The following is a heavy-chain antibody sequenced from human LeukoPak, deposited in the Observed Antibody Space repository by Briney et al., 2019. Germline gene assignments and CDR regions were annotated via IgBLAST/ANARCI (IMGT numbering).Heavy chain of an antibody. CDR1: GGSISSSSYY. Sequence: TSETLSLTCTVSGGSISSSSYYWGWIRQPPGKGLEWIGSIYYSGSTHYNPSLKSRVTISVDTSKNQFSLKLSSVTAADTAVYYCARDWSGSYYAVFDYWGQGTLVTVSS. J-gene: IGHJ4*02. CDR3: ARDWSGSYYAVFDY. D-gene: IGHD1-26*01. CDR2: IYYSGST. V-gene: IGHV4-39*07.